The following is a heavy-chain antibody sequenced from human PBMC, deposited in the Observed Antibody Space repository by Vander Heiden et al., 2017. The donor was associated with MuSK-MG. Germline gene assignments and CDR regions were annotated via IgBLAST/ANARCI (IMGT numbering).Heavy chain of an antibody. CDR2: IIPIVGTA. CDR1: PGTFSSYA. Sequence: QVQLVPSGAEVKKPGSSVKVSCKASPGTFSSYAISWWRQAPGQGLERVGGIIPIVGTANDAQRFEGRVTIDADETTSTADMELSSRRSEDTAVYYCASAPLRGDCSGGSCYFPPDYWGQGTPGTVAS. V-gene: IGHV1-69*01. J-gene: IGHJ4*02. D-gene: IGHD2-15*01. CDR3: ASAPLRGDCSGGSCYFPPDY.